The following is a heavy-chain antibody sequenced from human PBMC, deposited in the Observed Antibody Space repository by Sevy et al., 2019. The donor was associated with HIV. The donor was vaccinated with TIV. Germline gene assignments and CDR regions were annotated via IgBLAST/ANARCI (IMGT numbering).Heavy chain of an antibody. Sequence: ASVKVSCKASGYTFTGYYMHWVRQAPGQGLEWMGWLNPDSGGTNYAQKFQGRVTLTRDKSISTAYMELSRLRSDDTAVYYCARDHERIAVADLYYYYGMDVWGQGTTVTVSS. J-gene: IGHJ6*02. CDR1: GYTFTGYY. D-gene: IGHD6-19*01. V-gene: IGHV1-2*02. CDR3: ARDHERIAVADLYYYYGMDV. CDR2: LNPDSGGT.